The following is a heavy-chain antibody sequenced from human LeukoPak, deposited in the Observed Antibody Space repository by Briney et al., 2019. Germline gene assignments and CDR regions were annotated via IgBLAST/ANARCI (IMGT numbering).Heavy chain of an antibody. CDR2: INHSGST. V-gene: IGHV4-34*01. Sequence: SETLSLTCAVYGGSFSGYYWSWIRQPPGKGLEWIWEINHSGSTNYNPSLKSRVTISVDTSKNQFSLKLSSVTAADTAVYYCARGVEMAIDYWGQGTLVTVSS. CDR3: ARGVEMAIDY. D-gene: IGHD5-24*01. CDR1: GGSFSGYY. J-gene: IGHJ4*02.